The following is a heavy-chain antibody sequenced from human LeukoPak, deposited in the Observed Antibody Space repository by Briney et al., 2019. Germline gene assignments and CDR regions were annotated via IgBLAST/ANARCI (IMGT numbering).Heavy chain of an antibody. CDR2: IYYSGST. CDR1: VGSISSYY. V-gene: IGHV4-59*01. J-gene: IGHJ4*02. CDR3: ARGRDGDRRFDY. Sequence: PSETLSLTCTLSVGSISSYYWSWIREPPGKGLERIGYIYYSGSTNYNPSLKSRVTISVDTSKNQFSLKLSSVTAADTAVYYCARGRDGDRRFDYWGQGTLVTVSS. D-gene: IGHD4-17*01.